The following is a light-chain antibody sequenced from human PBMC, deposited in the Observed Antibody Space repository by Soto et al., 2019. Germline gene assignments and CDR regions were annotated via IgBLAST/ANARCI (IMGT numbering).Light chain of an antibody. J-gene: IGKJ1*01. CDR3: QQYGSSPTWT. Sequence: EIVLTQSPGTLSLSPGERDTLSCRASQSVSSSYLAWYQQKPGKAPRLLIYGASSRATGIPDRFSGSGSGTDFTLTISRLEPEDFAVYYCQQYGSSPTWTFGQGTKVEIK. V-gene: IGKV3-20*01. CDR1: QSVSSSY. CDR2: GAS.